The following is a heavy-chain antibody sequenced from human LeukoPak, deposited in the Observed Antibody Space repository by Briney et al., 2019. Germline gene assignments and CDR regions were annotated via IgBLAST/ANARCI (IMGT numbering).Heavy chain of an antibody. Sequence: SETLSLTCNVSGGSISSSSYYWGWIRQPPGKGLEWIGSIYYSGSTYYYPSLKSRVTISVDTSKNQFSLKLSSVTAADTAVYYCARHWESYYYWGQGTLVTVSS. CDR3: ARHWESYYY. CDR2: IYYSGST. CDR1: GGSISSSSYY. D-gene: IGHD1-26*01. V-gene: IGHV4-39*01. J-gene: IGHJ4*02.